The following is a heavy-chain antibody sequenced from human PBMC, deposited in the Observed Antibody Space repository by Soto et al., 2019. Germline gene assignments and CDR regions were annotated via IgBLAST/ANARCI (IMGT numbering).Heavy chain of an antibody. CDR3: ARVKSWQWLVPLRYYYGMDV. CDR1: GDSVSSNSAA. J-gene: IGHJ6*02. V-gene: IGHV6-1*01. D-gene: IGHD6-19*01. Sequence: SQTLSLTCAISGDSVSSNSAAWNWIRQSPSRGLEWLGRTYYRSKWYNDYAVSVKSRITINPDTSKNQFSLQLNSVTPEDTAVYYCARVKSWQWLVPLRYYYGMDVWGQGTTVTVSS. CDR2: TYYRSKWYN.